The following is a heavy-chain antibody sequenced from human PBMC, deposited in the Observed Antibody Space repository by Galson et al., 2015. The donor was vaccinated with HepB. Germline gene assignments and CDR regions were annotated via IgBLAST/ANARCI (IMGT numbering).Heavy chain of an antibody. D-gene: IGHD1-26*01. CDR2: ISAKNGNT. CDR1: GYTFTNYG. J-gene: IGHJ5*02. CDR3: ARDDHSGSWSWFDP. Sequence: SVKVSCKASGYTFTNYGLSWLRQAPGQGFEWMGWISAKNGNTNFAQRLQGRVAMTTDTFTNTAYMELRSLRSDDTAVYYCARDDHSGSWSWFDPWGQGTLVIVSS. V-gene: IGHV1-18*01.